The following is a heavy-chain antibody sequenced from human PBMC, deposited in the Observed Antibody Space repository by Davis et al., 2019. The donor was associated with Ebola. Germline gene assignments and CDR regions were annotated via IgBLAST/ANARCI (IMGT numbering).Heavy chain of an antibody. D-gene: IGHD3-22*01. J-gene: IGHJ6*02. Sequence: SVKVSCKASGGTFSSYAISWVRQAPGQGLEWMGRIIPILGIANYAQKFQDRVTITADESTSTAYMELSSLRSEDTAVYYCARYYYDSSARYYYYGMDVWGQGTTVTVSS. CDR3: ARYYYDSSARYYYYGMDV. V-gene: IGHV1-69*04. CDR1: GGTFSSYA. CDR2: IIPILGIA.